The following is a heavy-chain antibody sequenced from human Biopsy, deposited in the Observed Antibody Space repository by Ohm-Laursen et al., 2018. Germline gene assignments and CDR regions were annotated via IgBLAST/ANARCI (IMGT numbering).Heavy chain of an antibody. CDR3: TKDLIPAGTDV. CDR2: ISWDSGRI. J-gene: IGHJ6*02. V-gene: IGHV3-9*01. CDR1: GFTVNDHA. Sequence: SLRLSCAASGFTVNDHAMHWVRQPPGKGLEWVSGISWDSGRIGYADSVKGRFTVSRGNAKKSLYLEINSRRPGDTALYYCTKDLIPAGTDVWGQGTTVTVSS.